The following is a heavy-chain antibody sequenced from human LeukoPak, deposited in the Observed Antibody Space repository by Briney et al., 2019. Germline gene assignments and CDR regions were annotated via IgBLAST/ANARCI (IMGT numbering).Heavy chain of an antibody. CDR3: ARSRSSRNWFDP. CDR2: IYPGDSDT. CDR1: GYNFAMYW. Sequence: GESLRISCKASGYNFAMYWIAWVRQMPGTGLEPMGVIYPGDSDTRYSPSFQGQVTISVDRSRNTAYLQWSSLTASDSAIYYCARSRSSRNWFDPWGQGTLVTVSS. D-gene: IGHD2-15*01. V-gene: IGHV5-51*01. J-gene: IGHJ5*02.